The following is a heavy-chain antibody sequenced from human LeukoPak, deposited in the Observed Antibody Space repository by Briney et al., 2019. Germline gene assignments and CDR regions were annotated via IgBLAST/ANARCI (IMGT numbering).Heavy chain of an antibody. CDR2: ISSSSSSTI. Sequence: PGGSLRLSCAASGFTFSSYSMNWVRQAPGKGLEWVSYISSSSSSTIYYADSVKGRFTISRDNAKNSLYLQMNSLRAEDTAVYYCARSSMRWARFDYWGQGTLVTVSS. CDR1: GFTFSSYS. J-gene: IGHJ4*02. CDR3: ARSSMRWARFDY. V-gene: IGHV3-48*01. D-gene: IGHD4-23*01.